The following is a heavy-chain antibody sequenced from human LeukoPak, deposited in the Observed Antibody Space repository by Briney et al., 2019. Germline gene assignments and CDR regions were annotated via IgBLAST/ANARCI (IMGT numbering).Heavy chain of an antibody. Sequence: ASVKVSCKASGYTFTSYDINWVRQATGQGLEWMGWMNPNSGNTGYAQKFQGRVTMTGNTSISTAYMELSSLRSEDTAVYYCARGGRRYCSSTSCYLYWGQGTLVTVSS. CDR3: ARGGRRYCSSTSCYLY. J-gene: IGHJ4*02. CDR2: MNPNSGNT. V-gene: IGHV1-8*01. D-gene: IGHD2-2*01. CDR1: GYTFTSYD.